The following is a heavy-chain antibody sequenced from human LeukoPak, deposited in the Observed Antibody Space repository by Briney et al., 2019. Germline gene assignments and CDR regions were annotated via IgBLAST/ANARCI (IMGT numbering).Heavy chain of an antibody. J-gene: IGHJ6*03. CDR3: GPTLGYNYYMDV. CDR1: GFTFSSYS. CDR2: ISSSSSYI. V-gene: IGHV3-21*04. Sequence: PGGSLRLSCAASGFTFSSYSMNWVRQAPGKGLEWVSSISSSSSYIYYADSVKGRFTISRDNSKNTLYLQMSSLRAEDTAVYYCGPTLGYNYYMDVWGKGTTVTVSS. D-gene: IGHD3-10*01.